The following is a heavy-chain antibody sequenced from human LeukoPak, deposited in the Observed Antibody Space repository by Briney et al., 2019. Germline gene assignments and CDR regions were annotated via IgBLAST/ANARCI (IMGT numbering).Heavy chain of an antibody. CDR3: ARDLHLGSSSWFGY. CDR1: GGSFIRYS. J-gene: IGHJ4*02. Sequence: SVKVSCKGSGGSFIRYSISWVGQAPGQGLEGMGGIIPVLRTPNYAQKFQGRVTITADNSTSTAYMELSSLRSEDTAVYYCARDLHLGSSSWFGYWGQGTLVTVSS. D-gene: IGHD6-13*01. V-gene: IGHV1-69*08. CDR2: IIPVLRTP.